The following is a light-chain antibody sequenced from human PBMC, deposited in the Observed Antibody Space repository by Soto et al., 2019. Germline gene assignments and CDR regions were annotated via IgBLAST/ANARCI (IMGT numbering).Light chain of an antibody. V-gene: IGLV2-14*01. CDR3: ISYTSSSTWV. CDR2: EVS. J-gene: IGLJ3*02. Sequence: QSALTQPASVSGSPGQSITISCTGTSSDVGGYNYVSWYQQHPGKVPKLMIYEVSNRPSGVSDRFSGSRSGNTASLTISGLQAEDESDYYCISYTSSSTWVFGGGTMVTVL. CDR1: SSDVGGYNY.